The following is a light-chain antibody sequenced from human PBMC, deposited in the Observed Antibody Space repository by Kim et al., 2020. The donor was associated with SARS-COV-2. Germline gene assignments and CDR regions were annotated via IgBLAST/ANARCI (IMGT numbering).Light chain of an antibody. CDR3: QQSNHWPPWT. V-gene: IGKV3-15*01. J-gene: IGKJ1*01. Sequence: SPGETATLSCRASQSVSDNLAWYQQKPGQAPRLLIYRTSTRATGIPARFSGSGSGTEFTLTISSLQSEDFAVYYCQQSNHWPPWTFGQGTKVEIK. CDR1: QSVSDN. CDR2: RTS.